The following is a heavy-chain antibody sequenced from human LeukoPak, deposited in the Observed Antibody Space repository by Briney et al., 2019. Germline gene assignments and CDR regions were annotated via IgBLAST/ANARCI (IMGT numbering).Heavy chain of an antibody. CDR3: ASGSLSGFDY. J-gene: IGHJ4*02. V-gene: IGHV1-69*04. Sequence: SVKVSCKASGYTFTSYAMNWVRQAPGKGLAWMGRIILILGIANYAQKFQGRVTITADKSTSTAYMELSSLRSEDTAVYYCASGSLSGFDYWGQGTLVTVSS. CDR2: IILILGIA. D-gene: IGHD1-14*01. CDR1: GYTFTSYA.